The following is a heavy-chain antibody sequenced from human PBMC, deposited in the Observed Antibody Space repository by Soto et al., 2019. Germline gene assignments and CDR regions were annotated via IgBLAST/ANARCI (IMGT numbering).Heavy chain of an antibody. CDR2: IYWDDDE. Sequence: QITLKESGQTLVKPTQMLTLTCTFSGFSLSTRGVGVGWIRQPPGEALEWLALIYWDDDERYSPSLRSRLTITKDTTKSQVGLTMTNMESVATGTYYCAPSYSSSPEDGFDVWGQGTRVTVSS. CDR3: APSYSSSPEDGFDV. D-gene: IGHD6-6*01. J-gene: IGHJ3*01. CDR1: GFSLSTRGVG. V-gene: IGHV2-5*02.